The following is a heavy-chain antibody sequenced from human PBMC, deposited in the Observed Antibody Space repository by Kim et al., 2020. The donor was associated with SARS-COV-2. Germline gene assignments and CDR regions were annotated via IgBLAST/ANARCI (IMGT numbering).Heavy chain of an antibody. V-gene: IGHV3-48*01. J-gene: IGHJ4*02. CDR2: SRTI. Sequence: SRTIYSGDSEKGRFTISRDNAENSLYLQMNSLRAEDTSVYYCAGRLDYWGQRTLVTVSS. CDR3: AGRLDY.